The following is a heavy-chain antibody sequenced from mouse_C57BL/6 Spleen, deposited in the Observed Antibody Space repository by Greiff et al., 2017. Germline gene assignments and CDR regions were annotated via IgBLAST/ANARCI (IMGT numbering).Heavy chain of an antibody. J-gene: IGHJ2*01. CDR3: VRSTMVSYFDY. Sequence: EVQGVESGGGLVQPKGSLKLSCAASGFSFNTYAMNWVRQAPGKGLEWVARIRSKSNNYATYYADSVKDRFTISRDDSESMLYLQMNNLKTEDTAMYYCVRSTMVSYFDYWGQGTTLTVSS. V-gene: IGHV10-1*01. CDR1: GFSFNTYA. CDR2: IRSKSNNYAT. D-gene: IGHD2-1*01.